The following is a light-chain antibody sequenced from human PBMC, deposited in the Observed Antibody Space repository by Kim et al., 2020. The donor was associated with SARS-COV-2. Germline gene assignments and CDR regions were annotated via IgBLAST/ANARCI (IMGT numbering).Light chain of an antibody. CDR1: SNSVDNQG. Sequence: QHATLTCIGNSNSVDNQGADWTQQHQGHPTKLLSFGNNHRPTGTSERFSASRSGNTASLTITGLQPEDEADYYCSAWDSSLSAVVFGGGTQLTVL. CDR3: SAWDSSLSAVV. CDR2: GNN. V-gene: IGLV10-54*04. J-gene: IGLJ2*01.